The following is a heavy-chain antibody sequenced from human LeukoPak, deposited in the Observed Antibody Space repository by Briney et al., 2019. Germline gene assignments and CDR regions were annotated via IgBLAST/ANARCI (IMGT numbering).Heavy chain of an antibody. CDR1: GYTFTSYY. Sequence: ASVKVSCTASGYTFTSYYMHWVRQAPGQGLEWMGIINPSGGSTSYAQKFQGRVTMTRDTSTNTVYMELSSLRSEDTAVYFCARATLSDYYFNYWGQGTLVTVSS. J-gene: IGHJ4*02. CDR3: ARATLSDYYFNY. CDR2: INPSGGST. V-gene: IGHV1-46*01.